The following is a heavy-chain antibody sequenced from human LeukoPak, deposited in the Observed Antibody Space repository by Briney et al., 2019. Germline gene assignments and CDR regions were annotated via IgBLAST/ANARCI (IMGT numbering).Heavy chain of an antibody. CDR3: VREDTPATANY. CDR2: ISGGGDIT. D-gene: IGHD2-21*02. Sequence: GGSLRLSCAASGFNFANHAMSWVRQTPGKGLEWVSAISGGGDITYYADSVKGRFTISRDNSKDTLFLQMHSLRPGDTAVYYCVREDTPATANYWGQGTLVTISS. V-gene: IGHV3-23*01. CDR1: GFNFANHA. J-gene: IGHJ4*02.